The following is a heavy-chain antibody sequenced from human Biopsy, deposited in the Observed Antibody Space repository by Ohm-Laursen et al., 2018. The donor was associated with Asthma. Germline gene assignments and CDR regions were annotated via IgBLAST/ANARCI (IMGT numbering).Heavy chain of an antibody. V-gene: IGHV3-11*06. J-gene: IGHJ4*02. CDR3: ARGGSRGLWGTYRYPWDY. CDR2: ISWSSSYT. CDR1: GFTFSTSW. D-gene: IGHD3-16*02. Sequence: SLRLSCTASGFTFSTSWMTWVRQAPGKGLEWVSYISWSSSYTNYADSVKGRFTISRDNAKNSLFLQMNSLRAEDTAVYYCARGGSRGLWGTYRYPWDYWGQGTLVTVSS.